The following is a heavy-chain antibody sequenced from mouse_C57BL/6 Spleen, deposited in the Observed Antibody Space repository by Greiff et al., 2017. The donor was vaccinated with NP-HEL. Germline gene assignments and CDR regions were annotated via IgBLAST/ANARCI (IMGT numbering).Heavy chain of an antibody. CDR3: ARDRRLITTVDYAMDY. Sequence: VQLKESGGGLVKPGGSLKLSCAASGFTFSSYAMSWVRQTPEKRLEWVATISDGGSYTYYPDNVKGRFTLSRDNAKNNLYLQMSHLKSEDTAMYYCARDRRLITTVDYAMDYWGQGTSVTVSS. J-gene: IGHJ4*01. CDR2: ISDGGSYT. CDR1: GFTFSSYA. V-gene: IGHV5-4*01. D-gene: IGHD1-1*01.